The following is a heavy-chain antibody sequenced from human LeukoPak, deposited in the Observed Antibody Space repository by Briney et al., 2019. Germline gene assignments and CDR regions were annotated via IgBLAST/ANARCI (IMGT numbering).Heavy chain of an antibody. CDR2: IIPIFGTA. D-gene: IGHD3-22*01. CDR1: GGTFSSYA. CDR3: AGGGYYDSSGYYSFDY. V-gene: IGHV1-69*05. Sequence: ASVKVSCKASGGTFSSYAISWVRQAPGQGLEWMGGIIPIFGTANYAQKFQGRVTITTDESTSTAYMELSSLRSEDTAGYYCAGGGYYDSSGYYSFDYWGQGTLVTVSS. J-gene: IGHJ4*02.